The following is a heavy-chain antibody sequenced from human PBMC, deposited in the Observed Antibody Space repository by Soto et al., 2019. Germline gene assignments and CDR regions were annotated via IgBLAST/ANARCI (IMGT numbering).Heavy chain of an antibody. D-gene: IGHD3-10*01. CDR3: AKRVYSDAGSYSLGCDY. CDR2: ISYDGSNE. J-gene: IGHJ4*02. Sequence: QVQLVESGGGVVQPGRSLRLSCAASGFTFSSYGMHWVRQAPGKGLEWVAVISYDGSNEYYGDSVKGRFTISRDNSKNMLYQQMNSLRAEDTAVYYCAKRVYSDAGSYSLGCDYWGQGTLVTVSS. V-gene: IGHV3-30*18. CDR1: GFTFSSYG.